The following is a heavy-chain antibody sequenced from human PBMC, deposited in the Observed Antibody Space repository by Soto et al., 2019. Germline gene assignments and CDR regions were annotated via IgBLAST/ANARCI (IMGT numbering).Heavy chain of an antibody. D-gene: IGHD3-10*01. J-gene: IGHJ6*02. CDR2: ISSSISTI. V-gene: IGHV3-48*02. CDR1: GFTFSSYN. CDR3: GGSGSYPYYYYYDMDV. Sequence: EVQLVESGGGLVQPGGSLRLSCAASGFTFSSYNMNWVRQAPGKGLEWVSYISSSISTIYYADSVKGRFTISRDNAKNSPYLQMNSLRDEDTAVYYCGGSGSYPYYYYYDMDVWGQGTTVTVSS.